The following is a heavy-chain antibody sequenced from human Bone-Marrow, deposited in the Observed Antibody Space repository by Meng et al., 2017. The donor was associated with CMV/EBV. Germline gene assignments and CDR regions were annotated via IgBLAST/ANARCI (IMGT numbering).Heavy chain of an antibody. CDR2: ISWNSVSI. D-gene: IGHD1-14*01. V-gene: IGHV3-9*03. J-gene: IGHJ6*02. Sequence: SLKISCAASGFTFDDYAMHWVRQAPGKGLEWVSGISWNSVSIGYADSVKGRFTISRDNAKNSLYLQMNSLRAEDMALYYCAKDHTHGTTGGMDVWGQGTTVTVSS. CDR3: AKDHTHGTTGGMDV. CDR1: GFTFDDYA.